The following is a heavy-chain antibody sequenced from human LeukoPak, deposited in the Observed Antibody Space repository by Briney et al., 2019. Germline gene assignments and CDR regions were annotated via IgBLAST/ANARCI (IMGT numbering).Heavy chain of an antibody. J-gene: IGHJ6*03. D-gene: IGHD2-21*01. CDR3: ARGAYVGYYYYYMDV. CDR2: ISAYNGNT. Sequence: ASVKVSCKASGYTFTSYGISWVRQAPGQGLEWMGWISAYNGNTNYAQKFQGRVTITADKSTSTAYMELSSLRSEDTAVYYCARGAYVGYYYYYMDVWGKGTTVTVSS. CDR1: GYTFTSYG. V-gene: IGHV1-18*01.